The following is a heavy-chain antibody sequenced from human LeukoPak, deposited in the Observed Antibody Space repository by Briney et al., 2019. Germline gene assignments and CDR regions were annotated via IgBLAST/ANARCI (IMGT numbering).Heavy chain of an antibody. Sequence: PGGSLRLSCAASGFTVSSNYMSWVRQAPGKGLEWVSVIYSGGSTYYADSVKGRFTISRDNSKNTLYLQMNSLRAEDTAVYYCARGRGKGYCSSTSCYTGGVFDYWGLGTLVTVSS. J-gene: IGHJ4*02. CDR3: ARGRGKGYCSSTSCYTGGVFDY. V-gene: IGHV3-53*01. D-gene: IGHD2-2*02. CDR1: GFTVSSNY. CDR2: IYSGGST.